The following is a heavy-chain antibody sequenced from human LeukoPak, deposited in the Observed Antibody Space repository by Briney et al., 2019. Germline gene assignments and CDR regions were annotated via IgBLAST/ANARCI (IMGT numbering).Heavy chain of an antibody. CDR2: IWYDGSNR. V-gene: IGHV3-33*08. Sequence: GGSLRLSCAASGFTFSSYAMHWVRQAPGKGLEWVAVIWYDGSNRQYADSVKGRFTISRDNSKNTLYLQMNSLRAEDTAVYYCARDFGFSPSSGYSFDYWGQGALVTVSS. D-gene: IGHD3-22*01. CDR3: ARDFGFSPSSGYSFDY. CDR1: GFTFSSYA. J-gene: IGHJ4*02.